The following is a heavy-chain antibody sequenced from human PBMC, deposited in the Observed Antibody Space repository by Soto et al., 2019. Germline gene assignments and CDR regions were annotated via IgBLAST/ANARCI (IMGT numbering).Heavy chain of an antibody. Sequence: QVQLQQWGAGLLKPSETLSLTCAVYGGSFSGYYWSWIRQPPGKGLEWIGEINHSGSTNYNPSLKSRVTISVDTSKNQFSLKLSSVTAADTAVYYCARVLLRDIVVVPAAATDYYYMDVWGKGTTVTVSS. V-gene: IGHV4-34*01. CDR3: ARVLLRDIVVVPAAATDYYYMDV. CDR2: INHSGST. J-gene: IGHJ6*03. D-gene: IGHD2-2*01. CDR1: GGSFSGYY.